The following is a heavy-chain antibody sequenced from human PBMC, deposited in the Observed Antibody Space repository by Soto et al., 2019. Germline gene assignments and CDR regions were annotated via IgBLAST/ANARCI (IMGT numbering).Heavy chain of an antibody. J-gene: IGHJ4*02. V-gene: IGHV1-18*04. D-gene: IGHD4-17*01. Sequence: QVQLVQSGGEVQKPGASVKVSCKASGYTFRTHGVSWVRRAPGQGLEWMGWISGYNGNTNYAQKFQGRVTMTTETSTNTAYMELRSLRSDDTALYYCASWAGQVRDFGGPLDYWGQGTLVTVSS. CDR3: ASWAGQVRDFGGPLDY. CDR1: GYTFRTHG. CDR2: ISGYNGNT.